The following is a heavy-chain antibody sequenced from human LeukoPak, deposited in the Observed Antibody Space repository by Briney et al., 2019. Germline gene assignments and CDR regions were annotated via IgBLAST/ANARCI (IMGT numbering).Heavy chain of an antibody. Sequence: ASVKVSCKASGYTFTNYDINWVRQATGQGLEWLGWVNPNSGGTNYAQKFQGRVTMTRDTSISTAYMELSRLRSDDTAVYYCARGRWFGVYYYYYMDVWGKGTTVTVSS. J-gene: IGHJ6*03. V-gene: IGHV1-2*02. CDR3: ARGRWFGVYYYYYMDV. CDR2: VNPNSGGT. D-gene: IGHD3-10*01. CDR1: GYTFTNYD.